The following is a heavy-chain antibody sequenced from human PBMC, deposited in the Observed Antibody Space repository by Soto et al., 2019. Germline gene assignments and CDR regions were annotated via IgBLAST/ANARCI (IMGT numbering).Heavy chain of an antibody. CDR1: GGSFSGYY. V-gene: IGHV4-34*01. J-gene: IGHJ4*02. D-gene: IGHD2-2*03. Sequence: QVQLQQWGAGLLKPSETLSLTCAVYGGSFSGYYWSWIRQPPGKGLEWIGEINHSGSTNYNPSLKSRVTISVDTSKNQFSLKLSSVTAADTAVYYCARGHMDQNGRPGYWGQGTLVTVSS. CDR2: INHSGST. CDR3: ARGHMDQNGRPGY.